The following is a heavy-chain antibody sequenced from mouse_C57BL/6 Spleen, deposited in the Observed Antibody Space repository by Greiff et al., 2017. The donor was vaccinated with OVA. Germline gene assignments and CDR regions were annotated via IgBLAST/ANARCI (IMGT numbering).Heavy chain of an antibody. CDR2: NLPGSGST. J-gene: IGHJ3*01. CDR3: ARNYGSRGAY. CDR1: GYTITGYW. Sequence: QVQLQQSGAELMKPGASVKLSCKATGYTITGYWIEWVKQRPGHGLEGIGENLPGSGSTNYNAKFKGKATLTADTSSNTAYMQLSSLTTEDSAIYYCARNYGSRGAYWGQGTLVTVSA. D-gene: IGHD1-1*01. V-gene: IGHV1-9*01.